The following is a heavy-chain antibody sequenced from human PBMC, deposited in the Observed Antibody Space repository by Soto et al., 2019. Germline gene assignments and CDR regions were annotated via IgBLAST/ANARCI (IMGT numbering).Heavy chain of an antibody. J-gene: IGHJ3*02. D-gene: IGHD5-12*01. CDR2: ISSSGSTI. V-gene: IGHV3-11*01. Sequence: PGGSLRLSCAASGVTFSDYYMSWIRQATGKGLEWVSYISSSGSTIYYADSVKGRFTISRDNAKNSLYLQMNSLRAEDTAVYYCARDSHSGYDSLVAFDIWGQGTMVTVSS. CDR3: ARDSHSGYDSLVAFDI. CDR1: GVTFSDYY.